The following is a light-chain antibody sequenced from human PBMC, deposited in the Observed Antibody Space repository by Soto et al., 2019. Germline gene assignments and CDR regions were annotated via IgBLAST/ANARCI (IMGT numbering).Light chain of an antibody. CDR1: QRIDNF. Sequence: DIQMTQSPSFLSASAGDRVTITCRASQRIDNFLNWYQQKPGKAPKLLSYGASSLQSGVASRFIGSGCGTDFTLTITSLQSDDSATYRCHQRYKTSLSSFGQGTK. V-gene: IGKV1-39*01. J-gene: IGKJ2*01. CDR3: HQRYKTSLSS. CDR2: GAS.